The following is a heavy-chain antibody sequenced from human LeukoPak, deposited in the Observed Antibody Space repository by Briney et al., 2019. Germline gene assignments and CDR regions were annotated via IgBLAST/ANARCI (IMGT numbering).Heavy chain of an antibody. D-gene: IGHD2-8*01. CDR1: GFTFSTYS. V-gene: IGHV3-21*01. CDR2: ISTSSSYL. J-gene: IGHJ4*02. Sequence: PGGSLRLSCAASGFTFSTYSMHWVRQAPGKGLEWVSSISTSSSYLYYADSVKGRFTISRDNAKNSLYLQMNSLRAEDTAVYYCARANGHYFDYWGQGTLVTVSS. CDR3: ARANGHYFDY.